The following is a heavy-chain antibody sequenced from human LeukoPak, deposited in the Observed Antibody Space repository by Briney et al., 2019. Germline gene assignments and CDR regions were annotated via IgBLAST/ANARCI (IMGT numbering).Heavy chain of an antibody. V-gene: IGHV1-2*06. J-gene: IGHJ3*02. CDR1: GYTFTGYY. Sequence: ASVKVSCKASGYTFTGYYMHWVRQAPGQGLEWMGRINPNSGGTNYAQKFQGRVTMTRDTSISTAYMELCRLRSDDTAVCYCARSGGYYDYVWGSYRSYAFDIWGQGTMVTVSS. D-gene: IGHD3-16*02. CDR2: INPNSGGT. CDR3: ARSGGYYDYVWGSYRSYAFDI.